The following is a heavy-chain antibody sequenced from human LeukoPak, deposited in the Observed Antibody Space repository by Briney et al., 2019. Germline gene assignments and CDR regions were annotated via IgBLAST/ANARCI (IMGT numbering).Heavy chain of an antibody. CDR1: GGSISSYY. J-gene: IGHJ4*02. CDR2: IYYSGST. CDR3: AGDGSGSSGWYNFDY. Sequence: SETLSLTCTVSGGSISSYYWSWIRQPPGKGLEWIGYIYYSGSTNYNPSLKSRVTISVDTSKNQFSLKLSSVTAADTAVYYCAGDGSGSSGWYNFDYWGQGTLVTVSS. V-gene: IGHV4-59*01. D-gene: IGHD6-19*01.